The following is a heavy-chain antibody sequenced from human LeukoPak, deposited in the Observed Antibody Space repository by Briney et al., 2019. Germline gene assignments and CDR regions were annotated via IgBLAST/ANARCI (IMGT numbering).Heavy chain of an antibody. CDR1: GFTFSSYD. D-gene: IGHD4-11*01. CDR3: AKDRRYSNYGNWFDP. CDR2: ISGSGGST. V-gene: IGHV3-23*01. Sequence: PGGSLRLSCAASGFTFSSYDMSWVRQAPGKGLEWVSAISGSGGSTYYADSVKGRFTISRDNSKNTLYLQMNSLRAEDTAVYYCAKDRRYSNYGNWFDPWGQGTLVTVSS. J-gene: IGHJ5*02.